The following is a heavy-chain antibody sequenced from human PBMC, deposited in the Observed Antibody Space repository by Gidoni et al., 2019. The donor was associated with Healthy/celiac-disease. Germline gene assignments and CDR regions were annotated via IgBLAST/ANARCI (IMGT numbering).Heavy chain of an antibody. J-gene: IGHJ4*02. Sequence: EVQLVESGGVVVQPGGSLRLSCAASGFTFVAYTMHWVRQAPGKGLEWVSLISWDGGSTYYADSVKGRFTISRDNSKNSLYLQMNSLRTEDTALYYCAKALPLRTTSNNEIDYWGQGTLVTVSS. CDR2: ISWDGGST. V-gene: IGHV3-43*01. CDR1: GFTFVAYT. CDR3: AKALPLRTTSNNEIDY.